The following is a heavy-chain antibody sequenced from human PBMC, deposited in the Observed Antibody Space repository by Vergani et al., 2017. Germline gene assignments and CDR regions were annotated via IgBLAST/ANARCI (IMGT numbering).Heavy chain of an antibody. J-gene: IGHJ6*02. D-gene: IGHD3-3*01. CDR3: ASWASGLEWFMDYYGMDV. CDR2: ISYDGSNK. CDR1: GFTFSSYG. V-gene: IGHV3-30*03. Sequence: QVQLVESGGGVVQPGRSLRLSCAASGFTFSSYGMHWVRQAPGKGLEWVAVISYDGSNKYYADSVKGRFTISRDNSKNTLYLQMNSLRAEDTAVYYCASWASGLEWFMDYYGMDVWGQGTTVTVSS.